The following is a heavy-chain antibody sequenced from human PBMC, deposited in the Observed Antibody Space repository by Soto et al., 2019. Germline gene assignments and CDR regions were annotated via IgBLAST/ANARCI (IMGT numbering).Heavy chain of an antibody. V-gene: IGHV4-34*01. CDR1: GGSFSGYY. J-gene: IGHJ6*03. CDR3: ARGLRNYYYYYMDV. Sequence: SETLSLTCAVYGGSFSGYYWSWIRQPPGKGLEWIGEINHSGSTNYNPSLKSRVTISVDTSKNQFSLKLSSVTAADTAVYYCARGLRNYYYYYMDVWGKGTTVTVSS. CDR2: INHSGST.